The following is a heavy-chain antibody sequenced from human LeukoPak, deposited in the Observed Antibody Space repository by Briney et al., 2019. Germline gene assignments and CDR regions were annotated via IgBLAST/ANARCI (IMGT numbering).Heavy chain of an antibody. V-gene: IGHV4-34*01. CDR2: IYHSGST. D-gene: IGHD3-22*01. J-gene: IGHJ4*02. CDR1: GGSFSGYY. CDR3: ARSTYYYDSSGYPGDY. Sequence: SETLSLTCAVYGGSFSGYYWSWIRQPPGKGLEWIGEIYHSGSTNYNPSLKSRVTISVDKSKNQFSLKLSSVTAADTAVYHCARSTYYYDSSGYPGDYWGQGTLVTVSS.